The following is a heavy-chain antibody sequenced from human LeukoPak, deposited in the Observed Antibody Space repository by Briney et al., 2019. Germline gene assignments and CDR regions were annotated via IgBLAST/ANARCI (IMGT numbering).Heavy chain of an antibody. CDR3: ARSRGGYSYGYGEN. D-gene: IGHD5-18*01. V-gene: IGHV1-18*01. J-gene: IGHJ4*02. Sequence: GASVTVSCKASGYTFTSYGISWVRQAPGQGLEWMGWISGYNGNTNYAQKLQGRVTMSTDTSTNTAYMELRSLRSDDTAVYYCARSRGGYSYGYGENWGQGTLVTVSS. CDR1: GYTFTSYG. CDR2: ISGYNGNT.